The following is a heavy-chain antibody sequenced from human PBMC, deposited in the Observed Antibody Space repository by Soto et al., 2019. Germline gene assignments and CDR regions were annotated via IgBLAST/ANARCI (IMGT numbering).Heavy chain of an antibody. V-gene: IGHV3-30-3*01. Sequence: QVQLVESGGGVVQPGRSLRLSCAASGFTFSSYAMHWVRQAPGKGLEWVAVISYDGSNKYYADSVKGRFTISRDNSKNTLYLQMNSLRAEDTAVYYCARDLGTYPGVLAGMDVWGQGTTVTVSS. D-gene: IGHD3-3*02. CDR3: ARDLGTYPGVLAGMDV. J-gene: IGHJ6*02. CDR1: GFTFSSYA. CDR2: ISYDGSNK.